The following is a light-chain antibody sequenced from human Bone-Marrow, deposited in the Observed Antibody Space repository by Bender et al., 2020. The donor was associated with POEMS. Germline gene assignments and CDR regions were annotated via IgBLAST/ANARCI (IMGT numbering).Light chain of an antibody. J-gene: IGLJ1*01. Sequence: QSALTQPASVSGSPGQSITISCTGIDSDVGEYNYVSWYQHHPGKAPKLIIYDVTNRPSGVSNRFSGSKSGNTASLTISGLQADDEAEYFCCSYAGSNTYVFGSGTKVTVL. CDR3: CSYAGSNTYV. CDR1: DSDVGEYNY. V-gene: IGLV2-14*03. CDR2: DVT.